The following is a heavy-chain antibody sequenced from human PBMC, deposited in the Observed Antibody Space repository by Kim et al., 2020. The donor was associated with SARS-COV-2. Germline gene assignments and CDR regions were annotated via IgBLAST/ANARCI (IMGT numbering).Heavy chain of an antibody. V-gene: IGHV3-23*01. J-gene: IGHJ4*01. CDR2: INEYGSTT. Sequence: GGSLRLSCAASGFSFSGYCMSWVRQAPGKGLEWVASINEYGSTTYHADSVKGRFTISRDESKNTLYLQMNSLRAEDTAVYYCAKDLVFFTYWGQGTLVTVSS. CDR3: AKDLVFFTY. D-gene: IGHD2-8*01. CDR1: GFSFSGYC.